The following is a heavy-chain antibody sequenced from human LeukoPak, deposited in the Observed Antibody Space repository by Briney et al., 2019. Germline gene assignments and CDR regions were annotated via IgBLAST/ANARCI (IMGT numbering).Heavy chain of an antibody. J-gene: IGHJ6*02. V-gene: IGHV4-4*07. CDR3: ARDQVLRDYELSFYYYYYGMDV. Sequence: PSETLSLTCTVSGGSISSYYWSWIRQPAGKGLEWIGRIYTSGSTNYNPSLKSRVTMSVDTSKNQFSLKLSSVTAADTAVYYCARDQVLRDYELSFYYYYYGMDVWGQGTTVTVPS. CDR1: GGSISSYY. D-gene: IGHD4/OR15-4a*01. CDR2: IYTSGST.